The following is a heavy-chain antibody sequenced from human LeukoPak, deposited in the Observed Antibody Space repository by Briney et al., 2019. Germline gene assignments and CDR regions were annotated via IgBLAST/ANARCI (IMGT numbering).Heavy chain of an antibody. V-gene: IGHV4-4*09. CDR3: ARDKAHSYGYYFDP. J-gene: IGHJ4*02. CDR1: GDAIGTYY. CDR2: IANGGT. D-gene: IGHD3-10*01. Sequence: SETLSLTCTVSGDAIGTYYWNWIRQTPGKGLEWVGHIANGGTDYNPSLKSRAIISVDTSKNQISLRLTSVTAADTAVYYCARDKAHSYGYYFDPWGPGTQVLVSS.